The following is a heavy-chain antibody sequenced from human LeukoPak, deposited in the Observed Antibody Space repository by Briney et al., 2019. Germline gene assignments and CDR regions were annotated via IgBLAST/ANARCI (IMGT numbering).Heavy chain of an antibody. CDR2: INHSGST. V-gene: IGHV4-34*01. J-gene: IGHJ4*02. CDR3: ARVTMGDCSGTSCYSGLDY. D-gene: IGHD2-2*02. Sequence: NPSETLSLTCAAYGGSFSGYYWSWIRQPPGKGLEWIGEINHSGSTNYNPSLKSRVTISADTSKNQFSLKLSSVTAADTAVYYCARVTMGDCSGTSCYSGLDYWGQGTLVTVSS. CDR1: GGSFSGYY.